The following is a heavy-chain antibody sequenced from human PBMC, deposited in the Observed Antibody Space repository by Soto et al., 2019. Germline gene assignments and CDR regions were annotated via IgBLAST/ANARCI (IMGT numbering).Heavy chain of an antibody. D-gene: IGHD6-19*01. V-gene: IGHV3-30-3*01. J-gene: IGHJ6*02. CDR2: ISYDGSNK. Sequence: GGSLRLSCAASGFTFSSYAIHWVRQAPGKGLEWVAVISYDGSNKYYADSVKGRFTISRDNSKNTLYLQMNSLRAEDTAVYYCARDQGEDSSGWYSYYYYGMDVWGQGTTVTVSS. CDR1: GFTFSSYA. CDR3: ARDQGEDSSGWYSYYYYGMDV.